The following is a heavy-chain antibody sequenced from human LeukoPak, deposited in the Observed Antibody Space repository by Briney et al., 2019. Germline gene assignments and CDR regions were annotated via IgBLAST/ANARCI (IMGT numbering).Heavy chain of an antibody. J-gene: IGHJ4*02. D-gene: IGHD3/OR15-3a*01. CDR2: IYYSGNT. V-gene: IGHV4-39*01. CDR3: ARQTGSGLFILP. CDR1: GGSISSSSYY. Sequence: SETLSLTCTVSGGSISSSSYYWGWIRQPPGKGLEWIGSIYYSGNTYYNASLKSQGSISIDTSKNQFSLRLTSVTAADTAVYYCARQTGSGLFILPGGQGTLVTVSS.